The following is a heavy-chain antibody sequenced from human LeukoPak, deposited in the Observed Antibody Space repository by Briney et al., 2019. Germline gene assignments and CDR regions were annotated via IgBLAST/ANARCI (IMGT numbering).Heavy chain of an antibody. CDR1: GGSFSGYY. J-gene: IGHJ4*02. Sequence: SETLSLTCAVYGGSFSGYYWSWIRQPPGKGLGWIGEINHSGSTNYNPSLKSRVTISVDTSKNQFSLKLSSVTAADTAVYYCASGSSSSFPFDYWGQGTLVTVSS. V-gene: IGHV4-34*01. CDR2: INHSGST. D-gene: IGHD6-6*01. CDR3: ASGSSSSFPFDY.